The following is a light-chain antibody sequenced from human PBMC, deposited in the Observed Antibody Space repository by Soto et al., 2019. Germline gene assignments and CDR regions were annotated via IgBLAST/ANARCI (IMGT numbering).Light chain of an antibody. CDR2: DVS. Sequence: QSALTQPASVSGSPGQSITISCTGTSSDVGGYNYVSWYQQHPGKAPKLMIYDVSNRPSGVSDRFSGSKSGNTASLTISGLQAEDETDYYCSSYTITSTLVFGGGTQLTV. V-gene: IGLV2-14*01. CDR1: SSDVGGYNY. J-gene: IGLJ2*01. CDR3: SSYTITSTLV.